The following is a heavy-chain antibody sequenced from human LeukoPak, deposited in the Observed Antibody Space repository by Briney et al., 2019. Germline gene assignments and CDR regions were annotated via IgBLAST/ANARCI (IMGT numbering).Heavy chain of an antibody. D-gene: IGHD1-26*01. J-gene: IGHJ3*02. Sequence: GGSLRLSCAASGFTFSNYWMSWVRQAPGKGLEWVANIKEEGSEKYYVDSVKGRFTISRDNSKNTLYLQMNSLRADDTAVYYCAKSYSGSYSALSAFDIWGQGTMVTVSS. CDR1: GFTFSNYW. CDR3: AKSYSGSYSALSAFDI. CDR2: IKEEGSEK. V-gene: IGHV3-7*01.